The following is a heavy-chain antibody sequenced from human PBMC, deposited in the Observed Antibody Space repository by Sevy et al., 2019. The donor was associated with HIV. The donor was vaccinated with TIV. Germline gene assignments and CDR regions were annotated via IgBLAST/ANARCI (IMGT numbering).Heavy chain of an antibody. Sequence: GGSLRLSCVASGFTFSSYEMNWVRQAPGKGLEWVSYISNSGTSMYYSDSVKGRFTISRDNARNSLYLQMNSLRAEHTAVYYCARDLPPSATTVAHFDCWGQGTLVTVSS. D-gene: IGHD4-17*01. J-gene: IGHJ4*02. CDR1: GFTFSSYE. V-gene: IGHV3-48*03. CDR3: ARDLPPSATTVAHFDC. CDR2: ISNSGTSM.